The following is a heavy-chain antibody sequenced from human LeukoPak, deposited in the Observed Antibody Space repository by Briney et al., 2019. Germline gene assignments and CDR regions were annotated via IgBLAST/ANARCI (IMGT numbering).Heavy chain of an antibody. D-gene: IGHD2-2*01. CDR2: IRYDGTNK. V-gene: IGHV3-30*02. Sequence: PGGSLRLSCAASGFTFNNYGMHWLRQAPGKGLEWVAFIRYDGTNKYYADSVKGRFTLSRDDSKKTLYLHMNSLRSEDTAVYYCAKDGGSLGCSSTSCYSLDYWGQGTLVTVSS. CDR3: AKDGGSLGCSSTSCYSLDY. CDR1: GFTFNNYG. J-gene: IGHJ4*02.